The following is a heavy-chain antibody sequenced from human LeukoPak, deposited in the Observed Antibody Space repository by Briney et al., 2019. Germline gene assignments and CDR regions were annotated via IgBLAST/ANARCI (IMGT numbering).Heavy chain of an antibody. Sequence: PSETLSLTCTVSGGSISSYYWSWIRQPPGKGLEWIGYIYYSGSTNYNPSLKSRVTISVDTSKNQFSLKLSSVTAADTAAYYCARDRIAAAGYFDYWGQGTLVTVSS. CDR2: IYYSGST. J-gene: IGHJ4*02. V-gene: IGHV4-59*01. CDR1: GGSISSYY. D-gene: IGHD6-13*01. CDR3: ARDRIAAAGYFDY.